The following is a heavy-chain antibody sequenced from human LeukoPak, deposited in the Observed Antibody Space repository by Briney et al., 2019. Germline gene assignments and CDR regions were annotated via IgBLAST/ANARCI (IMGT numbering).Heavy chain of an antibody. V-gene: IGHV4-34*01. D-gene: IGHD3-3*01. J-gene: IGHJ4*02. CDR3: ARGDFWSGYLHDY. CDR1: GGSFSGYY. CDR2: INHSGST. Sequence: SETLSLTCAVYGGSFSGYYWSWIRQPPGKGLEWIGEINHSGSTNYNPSLKSRVTISVDTSKNQFSLKLSSVTAADTAVYYCARGDFWSGYLHDYWGQGTLVTVSS.